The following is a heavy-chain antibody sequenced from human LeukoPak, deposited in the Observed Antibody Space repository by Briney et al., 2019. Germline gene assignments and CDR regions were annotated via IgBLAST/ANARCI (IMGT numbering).Heavy chain of an antibody. Sequence: ASVKVSCKVSGYTLTELSMHWVRQPPGKGLEWMGGFDPEDGETIYAQRFQGRVTMTEDTSTDTAYMELSSLRSGDTAVYYCATDSRELQYYFDYWGQGTLVTVSS. J-gene: IGHJ4*02. V-gene: IGHV1-24*01. CDR2: FDPEDGET. D-gene: IGHD1-26*01. CDR1: GYTLTELS. CDR3: ATDSRELQYYFDY.